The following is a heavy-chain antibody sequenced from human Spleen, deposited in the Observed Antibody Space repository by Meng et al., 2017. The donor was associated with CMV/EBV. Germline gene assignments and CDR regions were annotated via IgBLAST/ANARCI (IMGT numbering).Heavy chain of an antibody. Sequence: FNSYDTHWARQATGQGLEWMGWMNTNGGQTGYAKKFQSRVSFTRNTSMRTAYMELSSLRSEDTAVYFCARTQSYYGSGTYNWFDPWGQGTLVTVSS. J-gene: IGHJ5*02. CDR1: FNSYD. V-gene: IGHV1-8*01. CDR2: MNTNGGQT. CDR3: ARTQSYYGSGTYNWFDP. D-gene: IGHD3-10*01.